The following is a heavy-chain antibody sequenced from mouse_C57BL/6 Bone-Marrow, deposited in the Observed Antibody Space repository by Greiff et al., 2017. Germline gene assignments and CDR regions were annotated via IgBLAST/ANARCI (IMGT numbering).Heavy chain of an antibody. CDR2: IYPGSGNT. Sequence: VKLMESGPELVKPGASVKISCKASGYSFTSYYIHWVKQRPGQGLEWIGWIYPGSGNTKYNEKFKGKATLTADTSSSTAYMQLSSLTSEDSAVYYCARSTYRDYWGQGTTLTVSS. J-gene: IGHJ2*01. V-gene: IGHV1-66*01. CDR1: GYSFTSYY. CDR3: ARSTYRDY. D-gene: IGHD2-1*01.